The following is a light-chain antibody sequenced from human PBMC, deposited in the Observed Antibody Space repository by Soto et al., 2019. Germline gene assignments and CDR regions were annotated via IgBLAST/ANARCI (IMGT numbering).Light chain of an antibody. CDR2: DVS. J-gene: IGLJ1*01. CDR3: SSYTTSNTRQIV. Sequence: QSALTQPASVSGSPGQSITISCTGTSSDVGGYNYVSWYQHHPGKAPKLMMYDVSNRPSGVSSRFSGSKSGNTASLTISGLQPEDEADYYCSSYTTSNTRQIVLGTGTKVTVL. CDR1: SSDVGGYNY. V-gene: IGLV2-14*03.